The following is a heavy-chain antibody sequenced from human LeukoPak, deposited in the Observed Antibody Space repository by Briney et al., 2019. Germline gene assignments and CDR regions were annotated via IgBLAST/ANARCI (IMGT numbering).Heavy chain of an antibody. D-gene: IGHD4-23*01. V-gene: IGHV3-30*14. J-gene: IGHJ3*02. CDR1: GFTLSTYA. CDR3: ARDDAGTTMTTPGAFDI. Sequence: PGWSLRLSCAASGFTLSTYAMHWVRQAPGTGLEWVAFISYDGSNEFYADSVKGRFTISRDNSKNTLYLQLNSLRVEDTALYFCARDDAGTTMTTPGAFDIWGQGTMVTVSS. CDR2: ISYDGSNE.